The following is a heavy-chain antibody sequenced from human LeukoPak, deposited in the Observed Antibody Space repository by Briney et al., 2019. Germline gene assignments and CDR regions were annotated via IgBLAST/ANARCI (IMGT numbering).Heavy chain of an antibody. CDR1: GFTFTSSA. CDR2: IVVGSGNT. V-gene: IGHV1-58*01. D-gene: IGHD2-21*02. CDR3: AAATYCGGDCTAGPWYFDL. J-gene: IGHJ2*01. Sequence: SVKVSCRASGFTFTSSAVQWVRQARGQRLEWIGWIVVGSGNTNYAQKFQERVTITRDMSTSTAYMELSSLRSENPAVYYCAAATYCGGDCTAGPWYFDLWGRGTLVTVSS.